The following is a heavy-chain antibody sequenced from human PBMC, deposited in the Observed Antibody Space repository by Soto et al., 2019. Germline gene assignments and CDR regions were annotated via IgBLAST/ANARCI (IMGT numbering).Heavy chain of an antibody. CDR2: ISYDGSNK. CDR1: GFTFSSYA. D-gene: IGHD3-22*01. V-gene: IGHV3-30-3*01. Sequence: QVQLVESGGGVVQPGRSLRLSCAASGFTFSSYAMHWVRQAPGKGLEWVAVISYDGSNKYYADSVKGRFTISRDNSKNTLYLQMNSLRAEDPAVYYCARGNYYYDSRAFHYWGQGTLVTVSS. J-gene: IGHJ4*02. CDR3: ARGNYYYDSRAFHY.